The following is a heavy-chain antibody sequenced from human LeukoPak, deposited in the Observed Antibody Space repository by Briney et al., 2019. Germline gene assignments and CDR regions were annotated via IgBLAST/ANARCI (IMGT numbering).Heavy chain of an antibody. CDR1: GFTFSSFN. Sequence: GGSLRVSCAASGFTFSSFNMNWVRQAPGKGLEWVSSISCTSSLIWYPASLKGRFTISRDKAKNSLYLQIDSLRAEDTAVYYCARYNSGWNDYWGQGTLVTVSS. V-gene: IGHV3-21*01. J-gene: IGHJ4*02. CDR2: ISCTSSLI. CDR3: ARYNSGWNDY. D-gene: IGHD6-19*01.